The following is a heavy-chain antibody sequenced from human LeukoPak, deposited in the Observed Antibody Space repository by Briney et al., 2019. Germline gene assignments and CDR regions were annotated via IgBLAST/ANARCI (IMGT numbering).Heavy chain of an antibody. J-gene: IGHJ4*02. CDR2: ISNSGST. CDR3: ARGGSSSWYWRGFDY. Sequence: SETLSLTCIVSGGSISSYFWSWIRQPPGKGLEWIGYISNSGSTNYNPSLKSRVTISADTSKNQFSLKLSSVTAADTAVYYCARGGSSSWYWRGFDYWGQGTLVTVSS. V-gene: IGHV4-59*01. CDR1: GGSISSYF. D-gene: IGHD6-13*01.